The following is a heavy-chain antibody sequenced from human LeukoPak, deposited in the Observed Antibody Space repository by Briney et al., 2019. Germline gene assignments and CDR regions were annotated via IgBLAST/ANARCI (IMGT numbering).Heavy chain of an antibody. V-gene: IGHV3-30*03. CDR3: ARDLSYYDSSGYYPHY. Sequence: PGGSLRLSCAASGFTFSSYGMHWVRQAPGKGLEWVAVISYDGSNKYYADSVKGRFTISRDNSKNTLYLQMNSLRAEDTAVYYCARDLSYYDSSGYYPHYWGQGTLVTVSS. D-gene: IGHD3-22*01. CDR2: ISYDGSNK. CDR1: GFTFSSYG. J-gene: IGHJ4*02.